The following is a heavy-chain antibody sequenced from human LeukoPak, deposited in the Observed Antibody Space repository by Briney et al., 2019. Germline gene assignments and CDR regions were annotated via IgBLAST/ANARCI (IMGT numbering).Heavy chain of an antibody. J-gene: IGHJ6*03. Sequence: GSLRLSCAASGFTFSDYYMSWIRQAPGKGLEWVSYISSSGSTIYYADSVKGRFTISRDNAKNSLYLQMNSLRAEDTAVYYCARRSFVVVLPYYYYYMDVWGKGTTVTISS. D-gene: IGHD2-2*01. CDR2: ISSSGSTI. CDR1: GFTFSDYY. V-gene: IGHV3-11*01. CDR3: ARRSFVVVLPYYYYYMDV.